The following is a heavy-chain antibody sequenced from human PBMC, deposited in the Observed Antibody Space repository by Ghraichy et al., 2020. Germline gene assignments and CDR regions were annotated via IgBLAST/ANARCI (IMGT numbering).Heavy chain of an antibody. CDR3: ARDRGPNTFDY. CDR1: GFTFSSFW. J-gene: IGHJ4*02. CDR2: MNQDGSEK. D-gene: IGHD3-10*01. V-gene: IGHV3-7*03. Sequence: SCAASGFTFSSFWMIWVRQAPGRGLEWVASMNQDGSEKHYVDSVKGRFTISRDNAKNSLYLQMNSLRAEDTAIYYCARDRGPNTFDYWGQGTLVTVSS.